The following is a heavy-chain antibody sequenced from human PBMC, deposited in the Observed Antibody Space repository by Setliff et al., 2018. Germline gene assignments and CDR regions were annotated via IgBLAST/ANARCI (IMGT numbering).Heavy chain of an antibody. CDR1: GDSINENH. J-gene: IGHJ4*02. V-gene: IGHV4-4*07. D-gene: IGHD3-10*01. CDR3: ARSLGSGSYYNSRPFYSDY. CDR2: IDPSGNT. Sequence: SETLSLTCNVSGDSINENHWTWIRQPAGRGLEWIGHIDPSGNTNYHPSLKSRVTISGDTSKNQFSLKLTSVTAADTAVYFCARSLGSGSYYNSRPFYSDYWGQGTLVTVSS.